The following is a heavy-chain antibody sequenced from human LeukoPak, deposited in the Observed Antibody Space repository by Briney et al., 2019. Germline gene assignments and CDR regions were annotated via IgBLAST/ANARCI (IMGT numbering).Heavy chain of an antibody. Sequence: PSQTLSLTCTVSGGSISSGSYYWGWLRQPAGTGLEWVGRIYTGGSTNYNPSLKSRVTISVDTSKNQFSLKLSSVTAADTAVYYCAREVTLLYTAMVTGYFDYWGQGTLVTVSS. CDR1: GGSISSGSYY. CDR2: IYTGGST. D-gene: IGHD5-18*01. J-gene: IGHJ4*02. V-gene: IGHV4-61*02. CDR3: AREVTLLYTAMVTGYFDY.